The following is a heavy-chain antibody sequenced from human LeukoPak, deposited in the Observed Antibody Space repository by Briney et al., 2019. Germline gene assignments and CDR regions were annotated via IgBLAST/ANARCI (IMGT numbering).Heavy chain of an antibody. CDR3: AEGYCSSISCHADY. D-gene: IGHD2-2*01. J-gene: IGHJ4*02. CDR1: GFTFYDYS. Sequence: PGGSLRLFCAASGFTFYDYSMHLVRQAPRKGLEGVSGISWNRGSIGYADSVKGRFTISRDNAKMSLYLQMNSLRAEDTALYYCAEGYCSSISCHADYWGQGTLVTASS. V-gene: IGHV3-9*01. CDR2: ISWNRGSI.